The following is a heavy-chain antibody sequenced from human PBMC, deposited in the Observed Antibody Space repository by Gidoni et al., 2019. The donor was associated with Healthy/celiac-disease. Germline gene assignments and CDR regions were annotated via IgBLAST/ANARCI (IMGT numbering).Heavy chain of an antibody. J-gene: IGHJ4*02. D-gene: IGHD1-26*01. Sequence: EVQLVQSGAEVKKPGESLKISCTGSGYTFTSYWIAWVRQMPGKGLEWMGIIYPGDSDTRYSPSFQGQVIMSADKSINTAYLQWSSLKASDTAMYYCARQGGWELNGGYYFDYWGQGALVTVSS. CDR3: ARQGGWELNGGYYFDY. CDR2: IYPGDSDT. V-gene: IGHV5-51*01. CDR1: GYTFTSYW.